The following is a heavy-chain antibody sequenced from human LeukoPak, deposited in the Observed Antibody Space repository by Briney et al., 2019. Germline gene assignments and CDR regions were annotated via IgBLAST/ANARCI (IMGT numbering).Heavy chain of an antibody. CDR1: GGTFSSYA. CDR2: IIPILGIA. D-gene: IGHD3-22*01. Sequence: ASVRVSCKASGGTFSSYAISWVRQAPGQGLEWMGRIIPILGIANYAQKFQGRVTITADKSTSTAYMELSSLRSEDTAVYYCATAYYYDSSGYLNWFDPWGQGTLVTVSS. CDR3: ATAYYYDSSGYLNWFDP. V-gene: IGHV1-69*04. J-gene: IGHJ5*02.